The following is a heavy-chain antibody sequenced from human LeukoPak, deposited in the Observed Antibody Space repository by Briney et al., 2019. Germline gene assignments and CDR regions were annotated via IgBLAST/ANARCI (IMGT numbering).Heavy chain of an antibody. CDR1: GFIFSSYS. J-gene: IGHJ4*02. Sequence: GGSLRLSCAASGFIFSSYSMHWVRQPPGKGLVWVSRIKTDGTTTTYADSVKGRFTISRDNAKNTLYLQMNSLRAEDTAVYYCARDGGDYGDLLGDYWGQGTLVTVSS. CDR2: IKTDGTTT. V-gene: IGHV3-74*03. CDR3: ARDGGDYGDLLGDY. D-gene: IGHD4-17*01.